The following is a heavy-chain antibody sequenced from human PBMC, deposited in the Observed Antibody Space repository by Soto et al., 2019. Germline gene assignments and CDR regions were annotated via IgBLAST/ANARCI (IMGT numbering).Heavy chain of an antibody. D-gene: IGHD3-22*01. CDR3: AKEKKARHYYGSSGYYY. CDR1: GFTFSSYA. CDR2: ISGSGGST. J-gene: IGHJ4*02. V-gene: IGHV3-23*01. Sequence: GGSLRLSXAASGFTFSSYAMSWVRQAPGKGLEWVSAISGSGGSTYYADSVKGRFTISRDNSKNTLYLQMNSLRAEDTAVYYCAKEKKARHYYGSSGYYYWGQGTLVTVSS.